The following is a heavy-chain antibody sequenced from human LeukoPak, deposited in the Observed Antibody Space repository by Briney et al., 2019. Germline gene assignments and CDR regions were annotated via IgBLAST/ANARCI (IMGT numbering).Heavy chain of an antibody. CDR1: GGSISSGGYS. CDR3: ARDGYNRANFDY. Sequence: PSETLSLTCTVSGGSISSGGYSWGWIRQPPGKGLEWIGYIYHSGSTYYNPSLKSRVTISVDRSKNQFSLRLSSVTAADTAVYYCARDGYNRANFDYWGQGTLVTVSS. D-gene: IGHD5-24*01. V-gene: IGHV4-30-2*01. CDR2: IYHSGST. J-gene: IGHJ4*02.